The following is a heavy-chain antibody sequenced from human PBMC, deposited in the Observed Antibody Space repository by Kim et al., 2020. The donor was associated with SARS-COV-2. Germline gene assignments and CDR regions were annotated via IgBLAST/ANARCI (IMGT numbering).Heavy chain of an antibody. Sequence: SETLSLTCTVYGGSISSYYWSWIRQPPGKGLEWIGHIYYSGSTNYNPSLKSRVTISVDTSKNQFSLKLSSVTAADTAVYYCARVISSSWGSFNYWGQGTLVTVSS. CDR1: GGSISSYY. V-gene: IGHV4-59*13. D-gene: IGHD6-13*01. CDR2: IYYSGST. J-gene: IGHJ4*02. CDR3: ARVISSSWGSFNY.